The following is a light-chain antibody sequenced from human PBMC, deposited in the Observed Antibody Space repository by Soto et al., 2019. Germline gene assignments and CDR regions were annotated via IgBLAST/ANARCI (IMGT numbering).Light chain of an antibody. CDR2: LGS. Sequence: DIVMTQSPLSLPVTPGEPASISCRSSQSLLHLNGNNYLDWYLQKPGQSPQLLIYLGSNRASGVPDRVSGSGSGTDFSLKISRVEGEDFGIYYCMQALQNPVTFGQGTRLEIK. J-gene: IGKJ5*01. CDR3: MQALQNPVT. V-gene: IGKV2-28*01. CDR1: QSLLHLNGNNY.